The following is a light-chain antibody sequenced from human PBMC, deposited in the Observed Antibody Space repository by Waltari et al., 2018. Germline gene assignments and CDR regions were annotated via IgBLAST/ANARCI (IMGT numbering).Light chain of an antibody. CDR2: GKS. J-gene: IGKJ2*01. CDR3: QQSDGPPYT. Sequence: DIQMTQSPPSLSESLGDRVNILCRASQSISKYLNWYQQRQGKAPKLLIFGKSSLQSGVPSRFSGSGSGTDFTLTINTLQPEDFATYFCQQSDGPPYTFGQGTRLEIK. CDR1: QSISKY. V-gene: IGKV1-39*01.